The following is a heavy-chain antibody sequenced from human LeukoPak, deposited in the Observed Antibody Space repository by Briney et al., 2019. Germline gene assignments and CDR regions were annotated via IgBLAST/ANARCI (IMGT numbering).Heavy chain of an antibody. CDR2: IYTSGST. CDR1: GGSISSYY. D-gene: IGHD3-22*01. Sequence: SETLSLTCTVSGGSISSYYWSWIRQPAGKGLEWIGRIYTSGSTNYNPSLKSRVTMSVDTSKNQFSLKLSSVTAADTAVYYCARGTYYYDSSGYFNQPRVAWAFDYWGQGTLVTVSS. CDR3: ARGTYYYDSSGYFNQPRVAWAFDY. V-gene: IGHV4-4*07. J-gene: IGHJ4*02.